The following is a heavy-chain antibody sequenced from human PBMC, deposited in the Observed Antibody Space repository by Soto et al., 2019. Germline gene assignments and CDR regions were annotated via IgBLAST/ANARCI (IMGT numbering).Heavy chain of an antibody. J-gene: IGHJ4*02. CDR1: GGSISSNNW. Sequence: QVQLQESGPGLVKPSGTLSLTCAVSGGSISSNNWWSWVRQPPGKGLEWIGEIYHSGSTNYNPSLESRVTILVDKSKNKCSLNLSSVTAADTAVYYCARRTDYYASSGTFDYWGQGTLVTVSS. V-gene: IGHV4-4*02. D-gene: IGHD3-22*01. CDR2: IYHSGST. CDR3: ARRTDYYASSGTFDY.